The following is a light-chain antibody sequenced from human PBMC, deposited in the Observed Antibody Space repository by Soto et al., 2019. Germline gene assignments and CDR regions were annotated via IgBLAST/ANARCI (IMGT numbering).Light chain of an antibody. V-gene: IGLV2-11*01. CDR2: DVS. CDR3: CSYAGSYTVV. CDR1: SSDVGTYNY. J-gene: IGLJ2*01. Sequence: QSVLTQPRSVSGSPGQSVTISCTGTSSDVGTYNYVSWFQQHPGKAPKLIIYDVSKRPSGVPDRFSGSKSGYTASLTISGLQADDEADYYCCSYAGSYTVVFGGGTKLTVL.